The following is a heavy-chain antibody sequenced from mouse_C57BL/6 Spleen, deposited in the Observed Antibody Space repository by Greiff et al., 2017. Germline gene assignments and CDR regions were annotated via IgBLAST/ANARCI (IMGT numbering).Heavy chain of an antibody. Sequence: EVKLMESGGGLVKPGGSLKLSCAASGFTFSDYGMHWVRQAPEKGLEWVAYISSGSSTMYYADTVKGRFTISRDNAKNTLFLHMTSLRSEDTAMYYCARSFSYFDYWGQGTTLTVSS. CDR2: ISSGSSTM. V-gene: IGHV5-17*01. CDR1: GFTFSDYG. J-gene: IGHJ2*01. CDR3: ARSFSYFDY. D-gene: IGHD1-2*01.